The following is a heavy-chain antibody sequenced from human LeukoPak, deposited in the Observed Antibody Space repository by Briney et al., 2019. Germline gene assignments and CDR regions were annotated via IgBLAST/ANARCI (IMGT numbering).Heavy chain of an antibody. J-gene: IGHJ4*02. CDR3: ARDAQGYYDSSGYPDY. V-gene: IGHV1-2*02. CDR1: GYTFTGYY. D-gene: IGHD3-22*01. Sequence: ASVKVSCKASGYTFTGYYMHWVRQAPGQGLEWMGWINPNSGGTNYAQKFRGRVTMTRDTSISTAYMELSRLRSDDTAVYYCARDAQGYYDSSGYPDYWGQGTLVTVSS. CDR2: INPNSGGT.